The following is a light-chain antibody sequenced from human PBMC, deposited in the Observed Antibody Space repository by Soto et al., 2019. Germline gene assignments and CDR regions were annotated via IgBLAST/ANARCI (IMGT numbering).Light chain of an antibody. V-gene: IGKV3-20*01. CDR3: QQYGSSPLT. CDR1: QTVNSVY. CDR2: GAS. Sequence: EIVLTQSPGTLSLSPGERATLSCRASQTVNSVYLAWYQQKPGQAPRLLIYGASSRATGIPDRFSGSGSGTDFHLTITRLEPEDFAVYYCQQYGSSPLTFGGGTKVEIK. J-gene: IGKJ4*01.